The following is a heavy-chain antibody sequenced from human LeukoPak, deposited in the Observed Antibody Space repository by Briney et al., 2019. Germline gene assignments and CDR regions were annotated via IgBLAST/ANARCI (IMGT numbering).Heavy chain of an antibody. D-gene: IGHD4-23*01. J-gene: IGHJ5*02. Sequence: PSETLSLTCTVSGGSISSYYWSWLRQPPGKGLAWIGYIYYSGSTNYNPSLKSRVTISVDTSKNQFSLKLSFVTAADTAVYYCARGVTARVVPWFDPWGQGTLVTVSS. CDR3: ARGVTARVVPWFDP. CDR1: GGSISSYY. V-gene: IGHV4-59*01. CDR2: IYYSGST.